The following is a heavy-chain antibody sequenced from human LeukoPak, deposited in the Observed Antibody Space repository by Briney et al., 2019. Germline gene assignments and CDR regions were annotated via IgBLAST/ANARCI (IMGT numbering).Heavy chain of an antibody. J-gene: IGHJ5*02. CDR3: ARFAAMVSENWFDP. CDR1: GYSISSGYY. CDR2: IYYGGIT. Sequence: SETLSLTCTVSGYSISSGYYWGWIRQPPGKGLEWIGSIYYGGITYYNPSLKSRVTISVDTSKNQFSLKLSSVTAADPAVYYCARFAAMVSENWFDPWGQGTLVTVSS. D-gene: IGHD5-18*01. V-gene: IGHV4-38-2*02.